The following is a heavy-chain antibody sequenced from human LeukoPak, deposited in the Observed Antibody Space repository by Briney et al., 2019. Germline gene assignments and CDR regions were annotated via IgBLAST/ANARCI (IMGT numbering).Heavy chain of an antibody. CDR3: AKDSKIVGATFRSYHYMDV. D-gene: IGHD3-16*02. Sequence: GGTLRLSCAASGFTFSSYGMSWVRQAPGKGLEWVSAISGSGGSTYYADSVKGRFTISRDNSKNTLYLQMNSLRAEDTAVYYCAKDSKIVGATFRSYHYMDVWGKGTAVTVSS. V-gene: IGHV3-23*01. CDR1: GFTFSSYG. CDR2: ISGSGGST. J-gene: IGHJ6*03.